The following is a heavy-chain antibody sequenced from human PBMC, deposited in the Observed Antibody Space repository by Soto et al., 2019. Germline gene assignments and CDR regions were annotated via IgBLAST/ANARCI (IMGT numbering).Heavy chain of an antibody. Sequence: NPSETLSLTCTVSGGSISSYYWSWIRQPPGKGLEWIGYIYYSGSTNSNPSLKSRVTISVDTSKNQFSLKLSSVTAADTAVYYCARRYGVYFDYWGQGTLVTVSS. V-gene: IGHV4-59*08. J-gene: IGHJ4*02. CDR3: ARRYGVYFDY. CDR1: GGSISSYY. D-gene: IGHD4-17*01. CDR2: IYYSGST.